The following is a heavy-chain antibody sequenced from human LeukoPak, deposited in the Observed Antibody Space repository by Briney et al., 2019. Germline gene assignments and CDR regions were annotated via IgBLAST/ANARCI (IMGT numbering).Heavy chain of an antibody. V-gene: IGHV1-18*01. D-gene: IGHD3-3*01. J-gene: IGHJ4*02. CDR1: GYTFTSYG. CDR2: ISAYNGNT. CDR3: ARGYLYYDFCSGYGTSYYFDY. Sequence: VASVKVSCKASGYTFTSYGTSWVRQAPGQGLEWMGWISAYNGNTNYAQKLQGRVTMTTDTSTSTAYMELRSLRSDDTAVYYCARGYLYYDFCSGYGTSYYFDYWGQGTLVTVSS.